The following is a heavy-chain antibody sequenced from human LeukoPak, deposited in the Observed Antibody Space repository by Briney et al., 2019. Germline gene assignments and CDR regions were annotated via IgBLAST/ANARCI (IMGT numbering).Heavy chain of an antibody. Sequence: NPGGSLRLSCAASGFTFSDYYMSWIRQPAGKGLEWIGRIYSSGSTTYNPSLKSRVTMSVDTSKNQFSLRLSSVTAADTAVYYCARRLAGGDYRNYFDYWGQGTLVTVSS. CDR2: IYSSGST. CDR1: GFTFSDYY. D-gene: IGHD4-17*01. J-gene: IGHJ4*02. V-gene: IGHV4-4*07. CDR3: ARRLAGGDYRNYFDY.